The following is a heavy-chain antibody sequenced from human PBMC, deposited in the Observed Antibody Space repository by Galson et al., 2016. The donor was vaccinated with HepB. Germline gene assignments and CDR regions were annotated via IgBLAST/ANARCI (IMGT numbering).Heavy chain of an antibody. CDR1: GFTFGDYA. CDR3: SRATKLYYYDSSGYGY. J-gene: IGHJ4*02. Sequence: SLRLSCAASGFTFGDYAMSWFRQAPGMGLEWIGFIRSKTYGATTEYAASVKGRFSISRDDSNSIAYLQTNSLKTEDTAVYYCSRATKLYYYDSSGYGYWGQGTLVTVSS. D-gene: IGHD3-22*01. CDR2: IRSKTYGATT. V-gene: IGHV3-49*03.